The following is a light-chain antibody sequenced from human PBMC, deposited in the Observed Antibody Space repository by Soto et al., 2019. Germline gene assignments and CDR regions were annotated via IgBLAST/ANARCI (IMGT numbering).Light chain of an antibody. CDR1: QSDSSN. J-gene: IGKJ1*01. V-gene: IGKV3-15*01. CDR3: QQYNNWPRT. CDR2: GAS. Sequence: EIVMTQSPATLSVSPGERATLSCRASQSDSSNLAWYQQKPGQAPRLLIYGASTRATGIPARFSGSGSGTEFTLTISSLQSEDFAVYCCQQYNNWPRTFGQGTKVDIK.